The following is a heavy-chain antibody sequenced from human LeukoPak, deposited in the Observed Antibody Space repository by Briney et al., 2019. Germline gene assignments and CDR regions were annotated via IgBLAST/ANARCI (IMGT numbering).Heavy chain of an antibody. J-gene: IGHJ4*02. V-gene: IGHV4-34*01. CDR2: INHSGST. CDR1: GGSFSGYY. D-gene: IGHD5-24*01. CDR3: ARMAVPVDY. Sequence: PSETLSLTCAVYGGSFSGYYWSWIRQPPGKGLEWIGEINHSGSTNYNPSLKSRVTISVDTSKNQFSLKLSSVTAADTAVYYCARMAVPVDYWGQGTLVTVSS.